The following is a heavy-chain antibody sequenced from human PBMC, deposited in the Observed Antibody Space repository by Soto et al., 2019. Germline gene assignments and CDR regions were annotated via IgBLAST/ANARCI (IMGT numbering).Heavy chain of an antibody. CDR3: ARARWNYYYDSVGAFDI. V-gene: IGHV3-53*02. J-gene: IGHJ3*02. D-gene: IGHD3-22*01. CDR1: GFTVSSNY. CDR2: IYSGGST. Sequence: EVQLVETGGGLIQPGGSLRLSCAASGFTVSSNYMSWVRQAPGKGLEWVSVIYSGGSTYYADSVKGRFTISRDNSKNTLYLQMNRLRAEDTGVYYCARARWNYYYDSVGAFDIWGQGTMVTVSS.